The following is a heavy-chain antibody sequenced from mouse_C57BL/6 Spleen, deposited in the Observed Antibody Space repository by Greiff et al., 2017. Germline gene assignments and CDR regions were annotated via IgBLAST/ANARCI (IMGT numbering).Heavy chain of an antibody. Sequence: EVQLQQSGPGLVKPSQSLSLTCSVTGYSITSGYYWNWIRQFPGNKLEWMGYISYDGSNNYNPSLKNRISITRDTSKNQFFLKLNSVTTEDTATYYCARTDYDYWYFDVWGTGTTVTVSS. V-gene: IGHV3-6*01. CDR2: ISYDGSN. CDR3: ARTDYDYWYFDV. D-gene: IGHD2-4*01. CDR1: GYSITSGYY. J-gene: IGHJ1*03.